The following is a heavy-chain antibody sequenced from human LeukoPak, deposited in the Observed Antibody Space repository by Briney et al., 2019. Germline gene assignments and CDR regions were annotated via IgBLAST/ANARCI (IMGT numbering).Heavy chain of an antibody. Sequence: ASVKVSCKASGYTFTGYYMHWVRQAPGQGLEWTGWINPNSGGTNYAQKFQGRVTMTEDTSTDTAYMELSSLRSEDTAVYYCATARYYGSGSYTHYYFDYWGQGTLVTVSS. D-gene: IGHD3-10*01. CDR1: GYTFTGYY. CDR3: ATARYYGSGSYTHYYFDY. V-gene: IGHV1-2*02. J-gene: IGHJ4*02. CDR2: INPNSGGT.